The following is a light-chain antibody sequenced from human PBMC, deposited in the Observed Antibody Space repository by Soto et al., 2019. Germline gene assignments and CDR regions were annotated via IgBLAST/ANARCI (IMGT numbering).Light chain of an antibody. CDR3: LQHYNFSWT. CDR2: AAY. Sequence: IQMTESPSSLSTSVGNTVTITCRASQYINKYLNWYQQKPGKAPKLLIFAAYNLQSGVPSRFSGSVSGTDGTLTISRLQPEDGATYYCLQHYNFSWTFGQGTKVDIK. V-gene: IGKV1-6*01. CDR1: QYINKY. J-gene: IGKJ1*01.